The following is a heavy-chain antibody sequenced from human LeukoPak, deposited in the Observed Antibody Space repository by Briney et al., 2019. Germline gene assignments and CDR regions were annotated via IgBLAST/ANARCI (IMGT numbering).Heavy chain of an antibody. CDR1: GGSFSGYY. Sequence: SETLSLTCAVYGGSFSGYYWSWIRQHPGKGLEWIGYIYYSGSTYYNPSLKSRVTISVDTSKNQFSLKLSSVTAADTAVYYCARTDCKSCGMDVWGQGTTVTVSS. CDR3: ARTDCKSCGMDV. V-gene: IGHV4-31*11. J-gene: IGHJ6*02. D-gene: IGHD2-21*02. CDR2: IYYSGST.